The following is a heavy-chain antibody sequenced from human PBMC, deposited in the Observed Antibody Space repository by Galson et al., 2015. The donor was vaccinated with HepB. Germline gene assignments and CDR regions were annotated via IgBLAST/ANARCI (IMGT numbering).Heavy chain of an antibody. J-gene: IGHJ3*02. CDR1: GYSFTSYW. V-gene: IGHV5-51*03. Sequence: QSGAEVTKPGESLKISCKGSGYSFTSYWIGWVRQMPGKGLEWMGIIYPGDSDTRYSPSFQGQVTISADKSISTAYLQWSSLKASDTAMYYCARLPLDYYDSSADRAFDIWGQGTMVTVSS. CDR3: ARLPLDYYDSSADRAFDI. CDR2: IYPGDSDT. D-gene: IGHD3-22*01.